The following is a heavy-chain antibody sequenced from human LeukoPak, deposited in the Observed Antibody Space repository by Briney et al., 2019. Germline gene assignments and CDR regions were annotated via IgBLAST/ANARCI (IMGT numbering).Heavy chain of an antibody. CDR2: ITPIFGTA. V-gene: IGHV1-69*05. D-gene: IGHD6-13*01. CDR1: GGTFIIYA. CDR3: TQIAAAGTLTTDY. Sequence: GASVTVSFTASGGTFIIYAISWVRRAPGQGLEWMGGITPIFGTANYAQKFQGRVTITTDESTSTAYMELSSLRSEDTAVYYCTQIAAAGTLTTDYWGQGTLVTVSS. J-gene: IGHJ4*02.